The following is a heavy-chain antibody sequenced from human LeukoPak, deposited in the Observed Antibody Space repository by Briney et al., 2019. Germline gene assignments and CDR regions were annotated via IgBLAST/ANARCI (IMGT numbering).Heavy chain of an antibody. J-gene: IGHJ3*02. CDR3: ARVFGITTILGAFDI. CDR1: GFTFSSYS. CDR2: ISSSSYI. V-gene: IGHV3-21*01. D-gene: IGHD3-22*01. Sequence: GGSLRLSCAASGFTFSSYSMNWVRQAPGKGLEWVSSISSSSYIYYADSVKGRFTISRDNAKNSLYLQMNSLRAEDTAVYYCARVFGITTILGAFDIWGQGTMVTVSS.